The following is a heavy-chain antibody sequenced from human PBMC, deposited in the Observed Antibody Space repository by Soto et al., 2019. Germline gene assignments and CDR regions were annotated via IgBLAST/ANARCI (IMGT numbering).Heavy chain of an antibody. CDR2: IYYSGST. V-gene: IGHV4-39*01. CDR1: GGSISSSSYY. D-gene: IGHD6-6*01. Sequence: SETLSLTCTVSGGSISSSSYYWGWIRQPPGKGLEWIGSIYYSGSTYYNPSLKSRVTISVDTSKNQFSLKLSSVTAADTAVYYCARIGGAHQLVGAFDIWGQGTMVTVSS. J-gene: IGHJ3*02. CDR3: ARIGGAHQLVGAFDI.